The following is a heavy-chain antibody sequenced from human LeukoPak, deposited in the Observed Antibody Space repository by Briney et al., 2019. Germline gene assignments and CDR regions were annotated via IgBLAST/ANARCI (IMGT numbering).Heavy chain of an antibody. CDR1: GGSISNYY. V-gene: IGHV4-4*07. D-gene: IGHD1-1*01. Sequence: KPSETLSLTCTVSGGSISNYYWSWIRQPAEKGLEWIGRIHTSGNSDYNPSLKSRVTMSVDTSKNQFSLKLSSLTAADTTVYDCAXXEDRYNWNDVEENRYYYXXMDVWGKGTTVTVSS. CDR2: IHTSGNS. CDR3: AXXEDRYNWNDVEENRYYYXXMDV. J-gene: IGHJ6*03.